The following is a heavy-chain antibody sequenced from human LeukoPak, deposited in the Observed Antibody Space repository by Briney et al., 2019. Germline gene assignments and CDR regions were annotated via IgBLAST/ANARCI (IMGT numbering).Heavy chain of an antibody. Sequence: GASVKVSCKASGYTFTDYGISWVRQAPGQGLEWMGWISAYNGHTNYAQKLQGRVTMTTDTPTSTAYMELRSLRSDDTAVYYCARDYDLFYFDYWGQGTLVTVSS. V-gene: IGHV1-18*01. CDR3: ARDYDLFYFDY. CDR2: ISAYNGHT. D-gene: IGHD3-16*01. J-gene: IGHJ4*02. CDR1: GYTFTDYG.